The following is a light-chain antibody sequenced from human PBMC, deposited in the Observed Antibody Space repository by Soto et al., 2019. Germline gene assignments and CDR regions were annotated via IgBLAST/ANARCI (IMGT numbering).Light chain of an antibody. CDR3: AAWDDSLSGVA. V-gene: IGLV1-47*01. Sequence: QSVLTQPPSASGAPGQRVTISCSGSSSNIGSNYVYWYQQLPGTAPKLLIYRNNQRPSGVPDRFSGSKSGTSASLAISGLRSEDEADHYCAAWDDSLSGVAFGGGTKVTVL. CDR1: SSNIGSNY. J-gene: IGLJ2*01. CDR2: RNN.